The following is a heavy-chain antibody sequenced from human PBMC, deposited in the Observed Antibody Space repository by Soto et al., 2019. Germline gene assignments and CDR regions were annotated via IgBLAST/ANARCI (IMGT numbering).Heavy chain of an antibody. Sequence: QVQLVQSGAEVKKPGSSVKVSCKASGGTFSSYTISWVRQAPGQGLEWMGRIIPILGIANYAQKFQGRVTITADKSTSTAYMELSSLRSEDTAVYYCARGWFGESGYWYFDLWGRGTLVTVSS. V-gene: IGHV1-69*02. J-gene: IGHJ2*01. CDR2: IIPILGIA. CDR1: GGTFSSYT. CDR3: ARGWFGESGYWYFDL. D-gene: IGHD3-10*01.